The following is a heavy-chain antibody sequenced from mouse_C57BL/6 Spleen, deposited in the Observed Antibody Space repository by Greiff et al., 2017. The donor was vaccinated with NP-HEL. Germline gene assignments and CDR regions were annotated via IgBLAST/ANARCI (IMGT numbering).Heavy chain of an antibody. D-gene: IGHD2-1*01. CDR1: GYTFTSYW. CDR2: IDPSDSYT. J-gene: IGHJ1*03. Sequence: VQLQQPGAELVMPGASVKLSCKASGYTFTSYWMHWVKQRPGQGLEWIGEIDPSDSYTNYNQKFKGKATLTADKSSSTAYMQLSSLTSEDSAVYFCARKGYGNYVGYFDVWGTGTTVTVSS. V-gene: IGHV1-69*01. CDR3: ARKGYGNYVGYFDV.